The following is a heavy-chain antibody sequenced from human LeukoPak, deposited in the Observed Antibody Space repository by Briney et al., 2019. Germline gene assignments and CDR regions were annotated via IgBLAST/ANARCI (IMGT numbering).Heavy chain of an antibody. CDR2: IKSDGSSI. CDR3: ATNYYGSGSHYFFDY. J-gene: IGHJ4*02. CDR1: GFTFSSYW. V-gene: IGHV3-74*01. D-gene: IGHD3-10*01. Sequence: GGSLRLSCAASGFTFSSYWMHWVRQGPGKGLVWVSRIKSDGSSIRYADSVKGRFTISRDNAKNTLYLQMNSLRAEDTAVYYCATNYYGSGSHYFFDYWGQGTLVTVSS.